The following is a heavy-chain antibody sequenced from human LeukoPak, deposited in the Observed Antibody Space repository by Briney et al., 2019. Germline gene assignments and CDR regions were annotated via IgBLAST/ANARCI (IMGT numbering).Heavy chain of an antibody. CDR2: IKNGAKSYTT. V-gene: IGHV3-72*01. D-gene: IGHD3-22*01. CDR3: ARVGDYYDSRGYSTDAFDI. J-gene: IGHJ3*02. Sequence: GGSLRLSCAASGFTFSDHYMDWVRQAPGKGLEWVGRIKNGAKSYTTQYAPSVKDRFTISRDDSRNSLYLQMNSLKTEDTAVYFCARVGDYYDSRGYSTDAFDIWGQGTMVTVSS. CDR1: GFTFSDHY.